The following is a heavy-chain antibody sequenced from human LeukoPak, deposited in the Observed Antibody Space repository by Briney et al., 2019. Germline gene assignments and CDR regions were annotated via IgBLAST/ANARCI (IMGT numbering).Heavy chain of an antibody. J-gene: IGHJ6*02. Sequence: VASVKVSCKASGYTFTCYGISWVRQAPGQGLEWMGWMTPNSGFSGYAHKFRGRVTMTGNTSISTAYMELSSLRSEDTAIYYCVTNWGSRYYSDMDVWGQGTTVTVSS. V-gene: IGHV1-8*02. CDR2: MTPNSGFS. CDR1: GYTFTCYG. D-gene: IGHD7-27*01. CDR3: VTNWGSRYYSDMDV.